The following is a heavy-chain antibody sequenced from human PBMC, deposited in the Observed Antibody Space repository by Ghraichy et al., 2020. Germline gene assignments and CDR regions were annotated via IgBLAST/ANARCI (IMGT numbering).Heavy chain of an antibody. Sequence: SETLSLTCTVSGGSISSYCWSWIRQPPGKGLEWIGYIYYSGSTNYNPSLKSRVTISVDTSKNQFSLKLSSVTAADTAVYYCARTGGLGPDYWGQGTLVTVSS. V-gene: IGHV4-59*08. D-gene: IGHD6-19*01. J-gene: IGHJ4*02. CDR1: GGSISSYC. CDR2: IYYSGST. CDR3: ARTGGLGPDY.